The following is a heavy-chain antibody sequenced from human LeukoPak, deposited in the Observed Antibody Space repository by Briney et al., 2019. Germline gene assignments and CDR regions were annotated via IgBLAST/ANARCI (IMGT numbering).Heavy chain of an antibody. CDR2: ISSSSSYI. D-gene: IGHD3-22*01. Sequence: PGGSLRLSCAASGFTFSSYSMNCVRQAPGEGLEGVSSISSSSSYIYYADSVKGRFTISRDNDKNPLNLQINSLRPEETAVYYCARVHYYDSSGLGAFDIWGQGKMVTVSS. CDR1: GFTFSSYS. CDR3: ARVHYYDSSGLGAFDI. J-gene: IGHJ3*02. V-gene: IGHV3-21*01.